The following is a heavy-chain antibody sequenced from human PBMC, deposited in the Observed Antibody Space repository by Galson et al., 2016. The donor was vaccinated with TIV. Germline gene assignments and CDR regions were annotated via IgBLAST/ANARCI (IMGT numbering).Heavy chain of an antibody. Sequence: PALVKPTQTLTLTCTFSGFSLQTDGMCVNWIRQPPGKALEWLARIDWDDDKSSSSPLKTRLTISKNTTKNQVALTMTNMEPVDTTTYYCARISGYYDRSGQYIPRSFDYWGQGTPVTVSS. D-gene: IGHD3-22*01. CDR3: ARISGYYDRSGQYIPRSFDY. CDR2: IDWDDDK. CDR1: GFSLQTDGMC. J-gene: IGHJ4*02. V-gene: IGHV2-70*11.